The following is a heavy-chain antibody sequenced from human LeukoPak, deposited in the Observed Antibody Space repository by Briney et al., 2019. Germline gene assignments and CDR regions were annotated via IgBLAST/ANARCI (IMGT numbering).Heavy chain of an antibody. V-gene: IGHV1-18*01. D-gene: IGHD6-13*01. CDR3: ARDGSSSWYAY. Sequence: ASVRVSCKASGYTFTSYGISWVRQAPGQGLEWMGWISPYNGNTNYAQKLRGRVTMTADTSTSTAYMDLRSLSSDDTAVYYCARDGSSSWYAYWGQGTLVTVSS. J-gene: IGHJ4*02. CDR1: GYTFTSYG. CDR2: ISPYNGNT.